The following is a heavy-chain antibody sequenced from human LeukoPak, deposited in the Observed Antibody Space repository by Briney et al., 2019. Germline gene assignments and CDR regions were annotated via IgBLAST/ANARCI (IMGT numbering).Heavy chain of an antibody. Sequence: GGSLRLSCAASGFTFSSYGMSWVRQAPGKGLEWVSAISGSGGSTYYADSVKGRFTISRDNSKNTLYLQMNSLRAEDTAVYYCAKFLIRITTSYSPLDYWGQGTLVTVSS. CDR2: ISGSGGST. CDR3: AKFLIRITTSYSPLDY. J-gene: IGHJ4*02. D-gene: IGHD3-10*01. V-gene: IGHV3-23*01. CDR1: GFTFSSYG.